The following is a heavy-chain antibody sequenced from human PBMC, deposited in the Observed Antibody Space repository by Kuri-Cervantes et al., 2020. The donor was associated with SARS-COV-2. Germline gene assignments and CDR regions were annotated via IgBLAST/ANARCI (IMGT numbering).Heavy chain of an antibody. V-gene: IGHV1-18*04. CDR2: ISAYNGNT. CDR3: ATPVDYGDSSLFDL. CDR1: GYTFTGYY. Sequence: ASVKVSCKASGYTFTGYYMHWVRQAPGQGLEWMGWISAYNGNTNYAQKLQGRVTMTTDTSTSTAYMELSSLRSEDTAVYYCATPVDYGDSSLFDLWGRGTLVTVSS. J-gene: IGHJ2*01. D-gene: IGHD4-17*01.